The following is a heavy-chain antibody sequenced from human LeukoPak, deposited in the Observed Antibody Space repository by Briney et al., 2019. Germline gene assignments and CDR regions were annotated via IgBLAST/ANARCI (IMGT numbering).Heavy chain of an antibody. CDR2: IYYSGSA. Sequence: SETLSLTCTVSGGSITSGDYYWSWIRQPPGKGLEWIGYIYYSGSAYYNPSLKSRVTISVDMSKNQFSPKLISLTAGDTGVYYCARSEEGYYYYGMEVWGQGTTVTVSS. CDR1: GGSITSGDYY. D-gene: IGHD1-14*01. V-gene: IGHV4-30-4*01. J-gene: IGHJ6*02. CDR3: ARSEEGYYYYGMEV.